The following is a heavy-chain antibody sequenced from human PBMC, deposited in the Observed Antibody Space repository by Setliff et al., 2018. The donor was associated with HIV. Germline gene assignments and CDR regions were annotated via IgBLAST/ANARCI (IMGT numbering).Heavy chain of an antibody. J-gene: IGHJ4*02. V-gene: IGHV3-23*01. Sequence: GGSLRLSCAASGFTFSSYNMNWVRQAPGKGLEWVSAISGSGSSTYYADSVKGRFTISRDNSKNTLYLQMNSLRAEDTAVYYCARDPFLAQGFWSGYYSDYWGQGTLVTVSS. CDR1: GFTFSSYN. D-gene: IGHD3-3*01. CDR2: ISGSGSST. CDR3: ARDPFLAQGFWSGYYSDY.